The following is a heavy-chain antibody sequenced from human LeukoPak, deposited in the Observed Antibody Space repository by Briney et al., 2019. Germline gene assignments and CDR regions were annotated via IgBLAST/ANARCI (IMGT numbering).Heavy chain of an antibody. CDR1: GGSISSSSYY. Sequence: SETLSLTCTVSGGSISSSSYYWGWIRQPPGKGLEWIGSIYYSGSTYYNPSLKSRVTISVDTSKNQFSLKLSSVTAADTAVYYCARVPDRESGWLPILYYFYYLGQGTPGTVPS. V-gene: IGHV4-39*07. CDR2: IYYSGST. D-gene: IGHD5-24*01. CDR3: ARVPDRESGWLPILYYFYY. J-gene: IGHJ4*02.